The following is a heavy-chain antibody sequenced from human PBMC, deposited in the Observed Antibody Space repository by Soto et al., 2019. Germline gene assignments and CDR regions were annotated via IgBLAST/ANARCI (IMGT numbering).Heavy chain of an antibody. D-gene: IGHD6-13*01. Sequence: VGSLRLSCASSVFTFRSFTMNWVRHSPGKGLEWVSTISSNSAYIYYTDALRGRFTISRDNAKNSLHLQMNSLRAEDTAVYYCTRDASRDSSARGWFEPWGPGTLVTVSS. J-gene: IGHJ5*02. V-gene: IGHV3-21*01. CDR3: TRDASRDSSARGWFEP. CDR2: ISSNSAYI. CDR1: VFTFRSFT.